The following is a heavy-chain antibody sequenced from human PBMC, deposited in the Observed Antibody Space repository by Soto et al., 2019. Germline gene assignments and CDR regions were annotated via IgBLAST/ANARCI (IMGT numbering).Heavy chain of an antibody. CDR2: ISWNSGSI. CDR3: AKALVELFPFDY. J-gene: IGHJ4*02. Sequence: PGGSLRLSCAASGFTFDDYAMHWVRQAPGKGLEWVSGISWNSGSIGYADSVKGRFTISRDNAKNSLYLQMNSLRAEDTALYYCAKALVELFPFDYWGQGALVTVSS. CDR1: GFTFDDYA. V-gene: IGHV3-9*01. D-gene: IGHD1-26*01.